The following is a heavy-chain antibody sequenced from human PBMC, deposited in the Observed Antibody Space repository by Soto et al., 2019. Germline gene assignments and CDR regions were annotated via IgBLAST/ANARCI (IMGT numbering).Heavy chain of an antibody. D-gene: IGHD3-22*01. CDR1: GFTFSSYA. CDR2: ISGSGSST. CDR3: AKGSGYYYDRSGYLYNYYGMDV. J-gene: IGHJ6*02. Sequence: GGSLRLSCAASGFTFSSYAMSWVRQAPGKGLEWVSAISGSGSSTYYADSVKGRFTISRDNSKSTLFLQMNSLIADDTAVYYCAKGSGYYYDRSGYLYNYYGMDVWGQGTTVTVSS. V-gene: IGHV3-23*01.